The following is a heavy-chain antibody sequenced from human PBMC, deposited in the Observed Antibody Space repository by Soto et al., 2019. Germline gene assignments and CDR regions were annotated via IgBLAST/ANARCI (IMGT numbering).Heavy chain of an antibody. CDR1: GGIFSSFS. V-gene: IGHV1-69*06. D-gene: IGHD1-7*01. CDR3: ARGPILPGGTSWLDT. J-gene: IGHJ5*02. Sequence: QVQLVQSGAEVKTPGSSVEVSCKASGGIFSSFSITWVRQVPGHGLEWMGGIIPMTGTPNYAEKFQGRLTLTADTSTRTAYLVLCSLKSEDTAVYYCARGPILPGGTSWLDTSGQGTVVIVSS. CDR2: IIPMTGTP.